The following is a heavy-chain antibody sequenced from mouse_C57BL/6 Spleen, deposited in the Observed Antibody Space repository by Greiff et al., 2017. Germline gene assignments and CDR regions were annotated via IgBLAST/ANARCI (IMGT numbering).Heavy chain of an antibody. CDR1: GFNIKDDY. Sequence: VQLQQSGAELVRPGASVKLSCTASGFNIKDDYMHWVKQRPEQGLEWIGWIDPENGDTEYASKFQGKATITADTSSNTAYLQLSSLTSEDTAVYYCTTSGRTVVAREHMMDYWGQGTSVTVSS. J-gene: IGHJ4*01. V-gene: IGHV14-4*01. CDR3: TTSGRTVVAREHMMDY. D-gene: IGHD1-1*01. CDR2: IDPENGDT.